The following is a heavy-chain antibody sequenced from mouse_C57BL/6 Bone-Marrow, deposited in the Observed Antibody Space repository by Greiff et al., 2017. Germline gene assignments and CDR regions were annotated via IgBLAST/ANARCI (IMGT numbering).Heavy chain of an antibody. CDR1: GYTFTSYW. CDR3: ARDTRGYFDY. D-gene: IGHD3-3*01. V-gene: IGHV1-69*01. CDR2: IDPSDSYT. Sequence: QVQLQQPGAELVMPGASVKLSCKASGYTFTSYWMHWVKQRPGQGLEWIGEIDPSDSYTNYNQKFKGKSTLTVDKSSSTAYMQLSSLTSEDSAVCYCARDTRGYFDYWGQGTTLTVSS. J-gene: IGHJ2*01.